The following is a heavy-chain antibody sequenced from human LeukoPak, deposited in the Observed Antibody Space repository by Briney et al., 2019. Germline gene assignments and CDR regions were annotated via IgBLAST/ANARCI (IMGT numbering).Heavy chain of an antibody. J-gene: IGHJ4*02. V-gene: IGHV5-51*01. CDR3: ARRHCSSTSCYDFDY. Sequence: GESLKISCKGSGYSFTSYWIGWVRQMPGKGLEWMGSIYPGDSDTRYSPSFQGQVTISADKSISTAYLQWSSLKASDTAMYYCARRHCSSTSCYDFDYWGQGTLVTASS. D-gene: IGHD2-2*01. CDR2: IYPGDSDT. CDR1: GYSFTSYW.